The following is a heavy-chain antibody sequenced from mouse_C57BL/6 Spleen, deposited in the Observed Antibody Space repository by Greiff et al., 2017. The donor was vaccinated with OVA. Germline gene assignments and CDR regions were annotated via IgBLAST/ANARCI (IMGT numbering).Heavy chain of an antibody. V-gene: IGHV1-81*01. CDR1: GYTFTSYG. J-gene: IGHJ1*03. CDR3: ARFITTVVAKYFDV. Sequence: VQLQESGAELARPGASVKLSCKASGYTFTSYGISWVKQRTGQGLEWIGEIYPRSGNTYYNEKFKGKATLTADKSSSTAYMELRSLTSEDSAVYFCARFITTVVAKYFDVWGTGTTVTVSS. CDR2: IYPRSGNT. D-gene: IGHD1-1*01.